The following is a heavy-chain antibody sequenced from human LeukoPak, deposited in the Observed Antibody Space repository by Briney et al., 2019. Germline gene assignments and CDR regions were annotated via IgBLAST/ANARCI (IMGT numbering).Heavy chain of an antibody. CDR1: GASISSHY. Sequence: KASETLSLTCTVSGASISSHYWSWIRQPPGKGLEWIGYIYYSGSTYYNPSLKSRVTISVDTSKNQFSLKLSSVTAADTAVYYCARSDSSSWYGYYYYYMDVWGKGTTVTVSS. J-gene: IGHJ6*03. CDR2: IYYSGST. CDR3: ARSDSSSWYGYYYYYMDV. D-gene: IGHD6-13*01. V-gene: IGHV4-59*06.